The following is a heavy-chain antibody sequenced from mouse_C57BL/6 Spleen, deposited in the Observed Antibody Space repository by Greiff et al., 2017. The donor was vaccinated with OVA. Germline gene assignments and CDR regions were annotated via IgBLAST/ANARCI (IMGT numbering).Heavy chain of an antibody. CDR2: ISDGGSYT. D-gene: IGHD1-1*01. CDR3: ARDTPSYYGSSYWYFDV. V-gene: IGHV5-4*01. Sequence: EVQGVESGGGLVKPGGSLKLSCAASGFTFSSYAMSWVRQTPEKRLEWVATISDGGSYTYYPDNVKGRFTISRDNAKNNLYLQMSHLKSEDTAMYYCARDTPSYYGSSYWYFDVWGTGTTVTVSS. CDR1: GFTFSSYA. J-gene: IGHJ1*03.